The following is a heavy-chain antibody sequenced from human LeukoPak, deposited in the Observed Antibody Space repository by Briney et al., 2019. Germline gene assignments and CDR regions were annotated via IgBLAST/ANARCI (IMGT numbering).Heavy chain of an antibody. D-gene: IGHD3-9*01. CDR3: ARVGYDILTGEMDAFDI. CDR2: IYYSGST. CDR1: GGSISSYY. J-gene: IGHJ3*02. V-gene: IGHV4-59*01. Sequence: SETLSLTCTVSGGSISSYYWSWIRQPPGKGLEWIGYIYYSGSTNYNPSLKSRVTISVDTSKNQFSLKLSSVTAADTAVYYCARVGYDILTGEMDAFDIWGQGTMVTVSS.